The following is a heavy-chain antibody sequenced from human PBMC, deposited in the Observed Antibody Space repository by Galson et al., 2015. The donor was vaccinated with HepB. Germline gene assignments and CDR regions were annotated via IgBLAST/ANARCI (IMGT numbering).Heavy chain of an antibody. CDR1: GFTFTGAW. J-gene: IGHJ4*02. CDR2: IKSKKDGGTT. CDR3: ATDDYYDNSGPSEGDYFDY. Sequence: SLRLSCAASGFTFTGAWMSWVRQVPGKGLEWVGHIKSKKDGGTTDYAAPVKGRFTISRDDSKNTLYLQMNSLKTEDTAVYYCATDDYYDNSGPSEGDYFDYWGQGTLVTVSS. V-gene: IGHV3-15*01. D-gene: IGHD3-22*01.